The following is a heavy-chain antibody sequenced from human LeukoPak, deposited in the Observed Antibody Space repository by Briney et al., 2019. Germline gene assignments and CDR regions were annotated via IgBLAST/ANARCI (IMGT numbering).Heavy chain of an antibody. CDR2: ISGSGGST. J-gene: IGHJ4*02. CDR3: AKGSPWWIQLWLFDY. Sequence: GGSLRLSCAASGFTFSSYAMSWVRQAPGKGLEWVSAISGSGGSTYYADSVKGRFTISRDNSKSTLYLQMNSLRAEDTAVYYCAKGSPWWIQLWLFDYWGQGTLVTVSS. D-gene: IGHD5-18*01. CDR1: GFTFSSYA. V-gene: IGHV3-23*01.